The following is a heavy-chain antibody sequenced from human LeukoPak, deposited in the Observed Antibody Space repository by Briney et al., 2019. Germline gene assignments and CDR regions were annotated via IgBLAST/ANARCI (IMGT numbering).Heavy chain of an antibody. Sequence: ASVKVSCKASGYTFTGYYLFWVRQAPGQVLEWMGWINPNTGDTRYGQKFQGRVTLTRDTSIRTTYMELSSLRSDDTAVYYCARDERFCNGDNHYPDLGYWGQGTLVTVSS. CDR1: GYTFTGYY. CDR2: INPNTGDT. CDR3: ARDERFCNGDNHYPDLGY. J-gene: IGHJ4*02. V-gene: IGHV1-2*02. D-gene: IGHD2-15*01.